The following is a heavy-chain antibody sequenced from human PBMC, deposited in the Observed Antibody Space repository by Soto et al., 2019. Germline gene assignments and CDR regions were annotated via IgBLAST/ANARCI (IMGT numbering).Heavy chain of an antibody. CDR2: IGGSGDYS. Sequence: EGSLRLSWAVYSFTFSHDAMSWVRQAPGKGLEWVSTIGGSGDYSYYADSVKGRFIISRDNSKNTLYLQMNSLTAEDTAVYYCAKDQGSSWYEIDYWGQGTLVTVSS. CDR1: SFTFSHDA. CDR3: AKDQGSSWYEIDY. D-gene: IGHD6-13*01. J-gene: IGHJ4*02. V-gene: IGHV3-23*01.